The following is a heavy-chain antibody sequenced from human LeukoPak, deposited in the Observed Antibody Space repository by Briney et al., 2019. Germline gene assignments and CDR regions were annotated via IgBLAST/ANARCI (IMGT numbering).Heavy chain of an antibody. CDR3: ARKIVSAVAGNFDY. J-gene: IGHJ4*02. V-gene: IGHV3-48*03. CDR1: GFTFSSYE. D-gene: IGHD6-19*01. CDR2: ISSSDNTR. Sequence: GGSLRLSCAASGFTFSSYEMNWVRQAPGKGLEWVSYISSSDNTRTYADSVKGRFTVSRDNPKNSLYLKMNSLRAKDTAVYYCARKIVSAVAGNFDYWGQGTLVTVSS.